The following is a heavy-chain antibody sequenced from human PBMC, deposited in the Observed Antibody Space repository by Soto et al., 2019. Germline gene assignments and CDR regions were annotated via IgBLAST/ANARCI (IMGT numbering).Heavy chain of an antibody. D-gene: IGHD1-26*01. CDR3: AKEGAIYSGSCALFDI. CDR2: ISGSGGST. CDR1: GFTFSSYA. V-gene: IGHV3-23*01. Sequence: PGGSLRLSCAASGFTFSSYAMSWVRQAPGKGLEWVSAISGSGGSTYYADSVKGRFTISRDNSKNTLYLQMNSLRAEDTAVYYCAKEGAIYSGSCALFDIWGQGTMVTVSS. J-gene: IGHJ3*02.